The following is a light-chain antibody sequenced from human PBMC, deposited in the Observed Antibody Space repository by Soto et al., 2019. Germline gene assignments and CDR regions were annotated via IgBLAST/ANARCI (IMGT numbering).Light chain of an antibody. J-gene: IGLJ1*01. Sequence: QSVLTQPPSVSGAPGQRVTISCTGSSSNIGANYDVHWYQQRPGSAPKLLTFANTNRPSGVPDRCSGSKSGTSASPAITGLLAEDEGDDYCQSDDNTRSARYVFGTGTKVTVL. V-gene: IGLV1-40*01. CDR2: ANT. CDR3: QSDDNTRSARYV. CDR1: SSNIGANYD.